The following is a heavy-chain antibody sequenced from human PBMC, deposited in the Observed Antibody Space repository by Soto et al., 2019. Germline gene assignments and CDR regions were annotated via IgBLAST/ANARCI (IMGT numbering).Heavy chain of an antibody. V-gene: IGHV3-30-3*01. J-gene: IGHJ4*02. CDR2: ISYDGSNK. D-gene: IGHD6-19*01. CDR3: ARDLEQWLDKESY. CDR1: GFTFSSYA. Sequence: QVQLVESGGGVVQPGMSLRLSCAASGFTFSSYAMHWVRQAPGKGLEWVAVISYDGSNKYDADSVQGRCTISRDNSKNTLYLHMTSLGAEDTAVYYGARDLEQWLDKESYCGPGPLVTVSS.